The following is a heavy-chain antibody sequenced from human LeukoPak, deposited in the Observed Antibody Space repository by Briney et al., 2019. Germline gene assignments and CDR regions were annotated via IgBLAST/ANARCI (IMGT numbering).Heavy chain of an antibody. J-gene: IGHJ6*03. Sequence: GGSLRLSCAASGFTFSSYAMHWVRPAPGKGLEWVAVISYDGSNKYYADSVKGRFTISRDNSKNTLYLQMNSLRAEDTAVYYCAKVRIVGVTNYYYYYYMDVWGKGTTVTISS. D-gene: IGHD1-26*01. CDR3: AKVRIVGVTNYYYYYYMDV. CDR1: GFTFSSYA. V-gene: IGHV3-30*04. CDR2: ISYDGSNK.